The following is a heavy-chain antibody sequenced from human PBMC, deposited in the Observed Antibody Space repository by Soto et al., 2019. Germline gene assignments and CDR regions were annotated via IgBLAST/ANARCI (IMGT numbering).Heavy chain of an antibody. V-gene: IGHV3-21*01. CDR3: AREYTAWPLAYGLDV. CDR2: ISSRSDI. Sequence: LRLSCVGSGFTFSPYSINWVRQAPGKGLEWVSSISSRSDIYYADSVKGRFTISRDNAKNSVALQMNSLRAEDTAVYYCAREYTAWPLAYGLDVWGQGTTVTVSS. J-gene: IGHJ6*02. D-gene: IGHD2-2*02. CDR1: GFTFSPYS.